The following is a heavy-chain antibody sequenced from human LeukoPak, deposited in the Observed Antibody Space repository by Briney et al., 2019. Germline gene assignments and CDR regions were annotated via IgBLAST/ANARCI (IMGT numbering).Heavy chain of an antibody. CDR2: IRFDGSVT. CDR1: GFIFRTYG. Sequence: PGGSLRLSCAASGFIFRTYGMHWVRQTPGKELEWVAYIRFDGSVTYYAESVKGRFSISRDNSKNTLYLQMNSLRPEDTAVYFCARGPPMYSYGSTAYHYDYFEYWGQGTLVTVSS. V-gene: IGHV3-30*02. CDR3: ARGPPMYSYGSTAYHYDYFEY. D-gene: IGHD3-22*01. J-gene: IGHJ4*02.